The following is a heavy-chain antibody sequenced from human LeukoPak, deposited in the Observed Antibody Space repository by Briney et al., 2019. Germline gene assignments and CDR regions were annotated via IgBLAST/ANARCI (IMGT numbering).Heavy chain of an antibody. CDR3: ARGRSITMASVRFDP. D-gene: IGHD3-10*01. CDR2: ISSSGSTI. CDR1: GFTFSSYE. V-gene: IGHV3-48*03. J-gene: IGHJ5*02. Sequence: GGSLRLSCAASGFTFSSYEMNWVRQAPGKGLEWVSYISSSGSTIYYADSVKGRFTISRDNAKNSLYLQMNSLRAEGTAVYYCARGRSITMASVRFDPWGQGTLVTVSS.